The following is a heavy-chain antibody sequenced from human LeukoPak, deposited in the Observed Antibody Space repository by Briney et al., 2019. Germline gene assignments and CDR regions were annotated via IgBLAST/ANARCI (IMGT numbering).Heavy chain of an antibody. CDR1: GGSISSRNW. D-gene: IGHD6-6*01. CDR3: ARDSSSLTRPFDY. V-gene: IGHV4-4*02. Sequence: PSETLSLTCTVSGGSISSRNWWSWVRQPPGKGLEWIGEIHHSGSTNYNPSLKSRLTISVDKSKNQFSLKLSSVTAADTAVYYCARDSSSLTRPFDYWGQGTLVTVSS. CDR2: IHHSGST. J-gene: IGHJ4*02.